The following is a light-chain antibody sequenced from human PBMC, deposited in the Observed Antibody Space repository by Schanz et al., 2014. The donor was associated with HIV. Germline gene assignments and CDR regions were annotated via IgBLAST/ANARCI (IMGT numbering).Light chain of an antibody. J-gene: IGLJ2*01. V-gene: IGLV1-40*01. CDR3: QSYDKSLSVVV. Sequence: QSVLTQPPSVSGAPGQGVTISCTGSSSNIGAGFDVHWYQHLPGTAPKLLIYGDNNRPSGVPDRFSGSKSGTSASLAITGLQAEDEADYYCQSYDKSLSVVVFGGGTKVTVL. CDR1: SSNIGAGFD. CDR2: GDN.